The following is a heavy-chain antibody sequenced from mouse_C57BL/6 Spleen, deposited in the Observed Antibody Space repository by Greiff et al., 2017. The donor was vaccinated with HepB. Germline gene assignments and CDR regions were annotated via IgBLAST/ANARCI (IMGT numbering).Heavy chain of an antibody. CDR1: GYIFTDYN. D-gene: IGHD2-5*01. CDR3: ARAYYSNYKYWYFDV. Sequence: EVQLQQSGPELVKPGASVKIPCKASGYIFTDYNMDWVKQSHGKSLEWIGDINPNNGGTIYNQKFKGKATLTVDKSSSTAYMELRSLTSEDTAVYYWARAYYSNYKYWYFDVWGTGTTVTVSS. CDR2: INPNNGGT. V-gene: IGHV1-18*01. J-gene: IGHJ1*03.